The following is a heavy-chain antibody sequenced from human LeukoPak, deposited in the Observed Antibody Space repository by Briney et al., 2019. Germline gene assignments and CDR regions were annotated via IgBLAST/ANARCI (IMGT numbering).Heavy chain of an antibody. CDR1: GGTFSSYA. Sequence: SVKVSSKASGGTFSSYAISWVRQAPGQGLEWMGGIIPIFGTANYAQKFQGRVTITADESTSTAYMELSSLRSEDTAVYYCARGLGYDLPYYFDYWGQGTLVTVSS. V-gene: IGHV1-69*13. J-gene: IGHJ4*02. D-gene: IGHD5-12*01. CDR3: ARGLGYDLPYYFDY. CDR2: IIPIFGTA.